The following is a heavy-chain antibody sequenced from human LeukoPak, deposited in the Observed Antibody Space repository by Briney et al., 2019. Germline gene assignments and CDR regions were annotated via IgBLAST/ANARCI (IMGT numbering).Heavy chain of an antibody. CDR2: IYPGDSDT. CDR3: ARRSSFSSVNWFDP. D-gene: IGHD6-6*01. Sequence: GESLKISCEGSGYNFISYWIGWVRQMPGKGLEWMGIIYPGDSDTRYSPSFQGQVTISADKSISTAYLQWSSLKASDTAMYYCARRSSFSSVNWFDPWGQGTLVTVSS. V-gene: IGHV5-51*01. J-gene: IGHJ5*02. CDR1: GYNFISYW.